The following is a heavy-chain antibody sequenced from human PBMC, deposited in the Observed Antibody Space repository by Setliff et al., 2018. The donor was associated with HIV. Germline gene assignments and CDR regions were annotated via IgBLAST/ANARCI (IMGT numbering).Heavy chain of an antibody. J-gene: IGHJ3*02. CDR1: GFTFSSYW. CDR3: ARSALGTRGAFDI. D-gene: IGHD3-16*01. Sequence: LRLSCAASGFTFSSYWMSWVRQAPGKGLEWVANINQDGSEKYYVDSVKGRFTISRDNAKNSLYLQMNSLRAEDTAVYYCARSALGTRGAFDIWGQGTMVTVSS. V-gene: IGHV3-7*01. CDR2: INQDGSEK.